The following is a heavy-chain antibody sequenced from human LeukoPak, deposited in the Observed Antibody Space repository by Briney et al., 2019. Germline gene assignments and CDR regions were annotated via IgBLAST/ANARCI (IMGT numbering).Heavy chain of an antibody. V-gene: IGHV3-23*01. Sequence: GGSLRLSCAASGFTFSTYAMSWVRQAPGKGLEWVSGFSGSGGNTYYADSVKGRFTISRDTSKNTLYLQINSLSVEDTAVYYCIVFGDSNHWGQGTLVTVSS. CDR2: FSGSGGNT. CDR1: GFTFSTYA. D-gene: IGHD4-17*01. J-gene: IGHJ5*02. CDR3: IVFGDSNH.